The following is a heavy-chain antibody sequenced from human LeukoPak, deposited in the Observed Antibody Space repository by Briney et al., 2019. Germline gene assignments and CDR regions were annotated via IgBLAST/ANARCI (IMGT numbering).Heavy chain of an antibody. D-gene: IGHD3-3*01. CDR2: IIPIFGTA. Sequence: SVKVSCKASGGTFSSYAISWVRQAPGQGLEWMGGIIPIFGTANYAQKFQGRVTITTDESTSTAYMELSRLRSDDTAVYYCARVAGITIFGVVTPNDYWGQGTLVTVSS. V-gene: IGHV1-69*05. CDR3: ARVAGITIFGVVTPNDY. CDR1: GGTFSSYA. J-gene: IGHJ4*02.